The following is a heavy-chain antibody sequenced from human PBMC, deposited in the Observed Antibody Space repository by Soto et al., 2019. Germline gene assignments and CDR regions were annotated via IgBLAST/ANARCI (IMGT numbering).Heavy chain of an antibody. CDR2: IYYSGST. Sequence: SETLSLTCTVSGGSVSSGSYYWSWIRQPPGKGLEWIGYIYYSGSTNYNPSLKSRVTISVDTSKNQFSLKLSSVTAADTAVYYCARAVVKIVVVPDNWFDPWGQGTLVTVS. V-gene: IGHV4-61*01. D-gene: IGHD2-2*01. J-gene: IGHJ5*02. CDR1: GGSVSSGSYY. CDR3: ARAVVKIVVVPDNWFDP.